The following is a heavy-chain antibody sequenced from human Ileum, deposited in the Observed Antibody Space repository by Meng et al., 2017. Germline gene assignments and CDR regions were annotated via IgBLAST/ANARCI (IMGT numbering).Heavy chain of an antibody. CDR3: AREVGSADY. CDR1: GFTFIYYY. J-gene: IGHJ4*02. V-gene: IGHV3-11*01. D-gene: IGHD2-2*01. CDR2: ISGSGRTT. Sequence: ESGGVLVKPGRVLRLSTAAYGFTFIYYYMSWICQDTGKGLEWISYISGSGRTTYYADSVKGRFTMSRDNGKNSLYLQMNSLRSEDTAVYYCAREVGSADYWGQGTLVTVSS.